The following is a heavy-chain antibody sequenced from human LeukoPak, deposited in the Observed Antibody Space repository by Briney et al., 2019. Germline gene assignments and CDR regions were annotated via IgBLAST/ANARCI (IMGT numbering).Heavy chain of an antibody. Sequence: SETLSLTCTVSGYSISSGYYWGWIRQPPGKGLEWIGSIYHSGSTYYNPSLKSRVTISVDTSKNQFSLKLSSVTAADTAVYYCARLNHYYDSSGFYYYYGMDVWGQGTTVTVSS. CDR1: GYSISSGYY. J-gene: IGHJ6*02. V-gene: IGHV4-38-2*02. CDR3: ARLNHYYDSSGFYYYYGMDV. D-gene: IGHD3-22*01. CDR2: IYHSGST.